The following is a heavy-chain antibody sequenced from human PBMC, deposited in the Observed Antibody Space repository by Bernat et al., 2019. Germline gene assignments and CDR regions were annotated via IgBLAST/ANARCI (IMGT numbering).Heavy chain of an antibody. D-gene: IGHD6-19*01. V-gene: IGHV3-48*01. CDR1: GFTFSSYS. CDR3: AREVVAGWLDY. Sequence: EVQLVESGGGLVQPGGSLRLSCAASGFTFSSYSMNWVRQAPGKGLEWVSYISSSSSTIYYADSVKGRFTISRDNAKNSLYPQMNSLRAEDTAVYYCAREVVAGWLDYWGQGTLVTVSS. CDR2: ISSSSSTI. J-gene: IGHJ4*02.